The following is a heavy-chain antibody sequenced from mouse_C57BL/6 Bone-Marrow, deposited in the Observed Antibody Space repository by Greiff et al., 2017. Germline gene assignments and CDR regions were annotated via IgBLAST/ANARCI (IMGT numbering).Heavy chain of an antibody. CDR3: ARRDYYGSSSFDY. CDR1: GYTFTSYW. CDR2: IYPGSGST. V-gene: IGHV1-55*01. J-gene: IGHJ2*01. D-gene: IGHD1-1*01. Sequence: QVQLQQPGAELVKPGASVKMSCKASGYTFTSYWITWVKQRPGQGLEWIGDIYPGSGSTKYNEKFKSKATLTVDTSSSTAYMQLSSLTSEDSAVYYCARRDYYGSSSFDYWGQGTTLTVSS.